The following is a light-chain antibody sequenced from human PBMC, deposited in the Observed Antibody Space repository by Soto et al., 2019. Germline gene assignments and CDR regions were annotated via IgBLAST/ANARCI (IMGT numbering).Light chain of an antibody. CDR3: MQALQTPKT. CDR2: LGS. J-gene: IGKJ1*01. V-gene: IGKV2-28*01. Sequence: DIVMTQSPLSLPVTPGEPASISCRSSQSLLHSNGYNYSDWYLQKPGQSPPLLIYLGSNRASGVPDRFSGSVSGTDFTLKISRVEAEDVGVYYCMQALQTPKTFGQGTKVEIK. CDR1: QSLLHSNGYNY.